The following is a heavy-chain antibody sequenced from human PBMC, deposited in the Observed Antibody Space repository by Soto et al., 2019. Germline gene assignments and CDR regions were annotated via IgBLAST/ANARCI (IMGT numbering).Heavy chain of an antibody. Sequence: ASVKVSSKASGYTFTSYGISWVRQAPGQGLEWMGWISAYNGNTNYAQKLQGRVTMTTDTSTSTAYMELRSLKSDDTAVYYCARVRVIWLRLIPSYDYIWGSDTPYYLDYCGQGTLVTVSS. CDR3: ARVRVIWLRLIPSYDYIWGSDTPYYLDY. CDR2: ISAYNGNT. CDR1: GYTFTSYG. V-gene: IGHV1-18*01. D-gene: IGHD3-16*01. J-gene: IGHJ4*02.